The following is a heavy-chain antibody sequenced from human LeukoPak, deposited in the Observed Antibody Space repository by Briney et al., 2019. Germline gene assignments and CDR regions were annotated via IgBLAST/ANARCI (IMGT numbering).Heavy chain of an antibody. J-gene: IGHJ3*01. Sequence: GGSLRLSCVASGFIIGSHRVSCVPAAPGKTLEEVANIRQDGSEKYYVDSVKGRLTISRDNAKNSLYLQMNNLTAADTAIYYCARAGYYGDDAFDLWGQGTRVTVSS. V-gene: IGHV3-7*01. CDR1: GFIIGSHR. D-gene: IGHD2/OR15-2a*01. CDR2: IRQDGSEK. CDR3: ARAGYYGDDAFDL.